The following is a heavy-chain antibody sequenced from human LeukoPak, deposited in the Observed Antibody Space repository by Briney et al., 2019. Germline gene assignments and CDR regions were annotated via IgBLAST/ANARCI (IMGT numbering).Heavy chain of an antibody. D-gene: IGHD1-7*01. CDR2: ITTNTGNP. CDR1: GYIFDIYA. CDR3: ARYYTLALGTTTYFQH. J-gene: IGHJ1*01. V-gene: IGHV7-4-1*02. Sequence: ASVKVSCKASGYIFDIYALIWVRQAPGQGLEFMGWITTNTGNPTYAQGFTGRFVFSLDTSVSTAYLQISSLKPEDTAVYYCARYYTLALGTTTYFQHWGQGTLVTVSS.